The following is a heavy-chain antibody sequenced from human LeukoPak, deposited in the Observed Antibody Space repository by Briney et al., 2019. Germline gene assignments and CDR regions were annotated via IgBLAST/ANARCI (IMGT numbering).Heavy chain of an antibody. CDR2: MNPNSGGT. CDR3: ASGGASDGYTNFDY. V-gene: IGHV1-2*02. J-gene: IGHJ4*02. D-gene: IGHD5-24*01. Sequence: ASVKVSCKASGYTFTGYYMHWVRQAPGQGLEWMGWMNPNSGGTNYAQKFRGRVTMTRDTSISTAYMELSRLRSDDTAVYYCASGGASDGYTNFDYWGQGTLVAVSS. CDR1: GYTFTGYY.